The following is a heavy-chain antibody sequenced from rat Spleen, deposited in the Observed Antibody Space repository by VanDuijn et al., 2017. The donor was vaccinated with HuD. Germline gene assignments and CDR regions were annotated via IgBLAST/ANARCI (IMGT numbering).Heavy chain of an antibody. CDR2: TSAGGGNT. CDR1: GFTFTNYY. CDR3: ATAGTRVSRFAY. Sequence: EVQLVESGGGLVQPGRSMKLSCAASGFTFTNYYMAWVRQAPTKCLEWVASTSAGGGNTYYRDSVKGRCTVSRDNAKSTLYLQMDSLRSEDTATYYCATAGTRVSRFAYWGQGTLVTVSS. J-gene: IGHJ3*01. V-gene: IGHV5-25*01. D-gene: IGHD1-4*01.